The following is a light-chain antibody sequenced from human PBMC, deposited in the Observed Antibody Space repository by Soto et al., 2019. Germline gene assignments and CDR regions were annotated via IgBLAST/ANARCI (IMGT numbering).Light chain of an antibody. CDR2: GAS. CDR1: QSVTSN. V-gene: IGKV3-15*01. J-gene: IGKJ1*01. CDR3: QQYNNWPT. Sequence: EIVLTQSPGTLSLSPGERATLSCRASQSVTSNYLAWYQQKPGQAPRFLIYGASTRATGIPAKFSGSGSGTDFTLTISSLQSEDFAVYYCQQYNNWPTFGQGTKVDIK.